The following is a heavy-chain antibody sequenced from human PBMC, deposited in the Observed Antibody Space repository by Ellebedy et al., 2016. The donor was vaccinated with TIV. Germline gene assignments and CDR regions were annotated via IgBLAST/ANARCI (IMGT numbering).Heavy chain of an antibody. J-gene: IGHJ3*01. V-gene: IGHV3-23*01. CDR1: ALTFSSHA. CDR2: ITESGGNT. CDR3: ARDPVGVGPAFDV. Sequence: PGGSLRLSCAASALTFSSHAMSWVRQAPGKGLEWVSSITESGGNTYYADSVKGRFTISRDNSKDTLFLQMNSLRAEDTAIYFCARDPVGVGPAFDVWGQGTMVTVSS. D-gene: IGHD4-23*01.